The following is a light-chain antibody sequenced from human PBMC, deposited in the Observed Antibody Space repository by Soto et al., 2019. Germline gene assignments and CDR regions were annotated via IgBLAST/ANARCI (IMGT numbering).Light chain of an antibody. CDR3: QQYNNWPPWT. CDR2: GAS. V-gene: IGKV3-15*01. J-gene: IGKJ1*01. CDR1: QSVSNN. Sequence: VFTQAPGTLSLSPGERATLSCRASQSVSNNYLAWYQQHPGQAHRLIIYGASTRATGIPARFSGSGCGTEFTLTTSSLQSEDFVVYYGQQYNNWPPWTFGQGTKVDIK.